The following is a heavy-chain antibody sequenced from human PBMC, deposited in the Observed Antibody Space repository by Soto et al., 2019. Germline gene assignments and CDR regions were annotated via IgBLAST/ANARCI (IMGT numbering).Heavy chain of an antibody. CDR2: ISSDGGST. Sequence: LRLSCSASGFIFSSYVMHWVRQAPGSRLELVSIISSDGGSTYYADSVKGRFTMSRDNSENTLYLQMNNLRPEDTALYYCVKEFDSTWSYRFDYWGQGTLVTVSS. CDR1: GFIFSSYV. D-gene: IGHD6-13*01. CDR3: VKEFDSTWSYRFDY. V-gene: IGHV3-64D*06. J-gene: IGHJ4*02.